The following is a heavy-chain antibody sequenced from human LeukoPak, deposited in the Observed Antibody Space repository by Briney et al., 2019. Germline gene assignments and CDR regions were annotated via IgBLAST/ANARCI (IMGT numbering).Heavy chain of an antibody. J-gene: IGHJ2*01. CDR1: GGTFSSYA. CDR2: IIPIFGTA. CDR3: ASGGDVTSYFDL. Sequence: SVKLSCKASGGTFSSYAISWVRQAPGQGLEWMGGIIPIFGTANYAQKFQGRVPITADESTSTAYMELGSLRSEDTAVYYCASGGDVTSYFDLWGRGTLVTVSS. D-gene: IGHD2-21*02. V-gene: IGHV1-69*01.